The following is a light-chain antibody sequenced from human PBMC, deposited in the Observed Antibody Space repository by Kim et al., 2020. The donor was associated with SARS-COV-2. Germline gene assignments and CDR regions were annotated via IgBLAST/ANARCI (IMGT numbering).Light chain of an antibody. J-gene: IGLJ3*02. CDR3: QSYDSSNWV. CDR1: SGSIASNY. Sequence: GKPGPTSCTGSSGSIASNYVQWYQQRPGRAPTAVIYEDNQRPSGVPDRFSGSIDSSSNSASLTISGLKTEDEADYYCQSYDSSNWVFGGGTKLTVL. CDR2: EDN. V-gene: IGLV6-57*02.